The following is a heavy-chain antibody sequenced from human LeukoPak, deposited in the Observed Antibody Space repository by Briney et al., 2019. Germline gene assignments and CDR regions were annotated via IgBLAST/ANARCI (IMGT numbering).Heavy chain of an antibody. J-gene: IGHJ6*02. V-gene: IGHV6-1*01. CDR1: GDSVSSNSAT. Sequence: SQTLSLTCAISGDSVSSNSATWTWIRQSPSRGLEWLGRTYYRSKWYNDYAVSMKSRITNNPDTSKNQFSLQLNSVTPEDTAVYYCARRKAATFGMDVGGQGTTGTVSS. CDR3: ARRKAATFGMDV. CDR2: TYYRSKWYN. D-gene: IGHD6-13*01.